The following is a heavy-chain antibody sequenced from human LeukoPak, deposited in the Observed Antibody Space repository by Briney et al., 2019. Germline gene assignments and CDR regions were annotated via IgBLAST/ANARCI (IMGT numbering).Heavy chain of an antibody. CDR3: AKPPTYYYDSSGHYY. V-gene: IGHV3-23*01. D-gene: IGHD3-22*01. J-gene: IGHJ4*02. CDR2: ISGSGGST. Sequence: GGSLRLSCAASGFTVSSNYMRWVRQVPGKGLEWVSAISGSGGSTYYADSVKGRFTISKDNSKNTLYLQMNSLRAEDTAVYYCAKPPTYYYDSSGHYYWGQGTLVTVSS. CDR1: GFTVSSNY.